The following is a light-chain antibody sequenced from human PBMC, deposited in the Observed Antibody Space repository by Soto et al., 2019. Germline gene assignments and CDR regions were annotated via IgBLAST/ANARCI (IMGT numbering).Light chain of an antibody. CDR2: GSS. J-gene: IGKJ2*01. Sequence: ETVMTQSPATLSMSPGERVTLSCRASQSVSTNVAWYQQKPGQAPRLLIYGSSTRATGIPPRFSGSGYATEFTLTISSLQTEDFAVYYSQQYNYRPPYTFGQGTKLEMK. V-gene: IGKV3-15*01. CDR1: QSVSTN. CDR3: QQYNYRPPYT.